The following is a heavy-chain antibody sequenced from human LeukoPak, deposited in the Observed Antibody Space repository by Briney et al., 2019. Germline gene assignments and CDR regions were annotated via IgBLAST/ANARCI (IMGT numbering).Heavy chain of an antibody. V-gene: IGHV3-7*01. J-gene: IGHJ4*02. CDR2: INPDGSNM. Sequence: GGSLRLSCAASGVSFRSYWMSWVRQAPGKGLEWVANINPDGSNMLYVDSVKGRFTISRDNAKNSLYLQMNNLRAEDTAVYFCVSGFLQWLYWGQGTLVTVSS. CDR1: GVSFRSYW. CDR3: VSGFLQWLY. D-gene: IGHD3-3*01.